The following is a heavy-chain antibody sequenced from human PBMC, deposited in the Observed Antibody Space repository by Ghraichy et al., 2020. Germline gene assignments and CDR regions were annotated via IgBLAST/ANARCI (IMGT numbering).Heavy chain of an antibody. CDR1: GDSVSSNSPA. V-gene: IGHV6-1*01. CDR3: ARAHYDILTGLYYYYYYGMDV. Sequence: QTLSLTCAISGDSVSSNSPAWNWIRQSPSRGLEWLGRTYYRSKWYNDYAVSVKSRIPINPDTSQNQFSLQLNSVTPEDTAVYYCARAHYDILTGLYYYYYYGMDVWGQGTTVTVSS. CDR2: TYYRSKWYN. D-gene: IGHD3-9*01. J-gene: IGHJ6*02.